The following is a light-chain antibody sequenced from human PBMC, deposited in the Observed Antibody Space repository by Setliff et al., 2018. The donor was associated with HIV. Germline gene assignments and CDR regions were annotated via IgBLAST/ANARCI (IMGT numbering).Light chain of an antibody. CDR2: EVT. CDR3: SSYTKTASVYV. J-gene: IGLJ1*01. CDR1: SDDVGGSNY. Sequence: QSALTQPASMSGSPGQSITISCTGSSDDVGGSNYVSWYQQHPGKAPKLIIYEVTVRPSGVSSRFSGSKSGNTASLTLSGLQTEDEADYYRSSYTKTASVYVFGSGTKVTVL. V-gene: IGLV2-14*01.